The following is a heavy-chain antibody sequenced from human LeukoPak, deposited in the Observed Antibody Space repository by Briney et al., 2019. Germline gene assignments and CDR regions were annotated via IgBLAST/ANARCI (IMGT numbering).Heavy chain of an antibody. CDR3: AKDTRPTYGDYDSADY. V-gene: IGHV3-30*18. D-gene: IGHD4-17*01. Sequence: GGSLRLSCAASGFTFSSYGMHWVRQAPGKGLEWVAVISYDGSNKYYADSVKGRFTISRDNSKNTLYLQMNSLRAEDTAVYYCAKDTRPTYGDYDSADYWGQGTLVTVSS. J-gene: IGHJ4*02. CDR2: ISYDGSNK. CDR1: GFTFSSYG.